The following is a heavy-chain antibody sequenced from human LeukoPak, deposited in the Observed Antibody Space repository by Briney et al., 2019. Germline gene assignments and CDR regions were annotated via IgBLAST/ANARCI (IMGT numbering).Heavy chain of an antibody. CDR1: GGSISSYY. CDR3: ACFDWYSTPAYMDV. J-gene: IGHJ6*03. D-gene: IGHD3-9*01. CDR2: IYYSGST. V-gene: IGHV4-59*01. Sequence: PSETLSLTCTVSGGSISSYYWSWIRQPPGQGLEWIGYIYYSGSTNYNPSLKSRVTISVDTSKNQFSLKLSSVTAADTAVYYCACFDWYSTPAYMDVWGKGTTVTVSS.